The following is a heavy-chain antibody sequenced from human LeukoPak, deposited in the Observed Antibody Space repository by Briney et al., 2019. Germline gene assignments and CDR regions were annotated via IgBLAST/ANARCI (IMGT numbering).Heavy chain of an antibody. V-gene: IGHV3-23*01. Sequence: GGFLRLSCAASGFTFSSYAMSWGRQAPGKGLEWVSAISGSGGSTYYADSVKGRFTISRDNSKNTLYLQMNSLTTEDTAVYYCTTGSGYSTDWYDFWGQGTLVTVSS. CDR3: TTGSGYSTDWYDF. CDR2: ISGSGGST. CDR1: GFTFSSYA. D-gene: IGHD6-19*01. J-gene: IGHJ4*02.